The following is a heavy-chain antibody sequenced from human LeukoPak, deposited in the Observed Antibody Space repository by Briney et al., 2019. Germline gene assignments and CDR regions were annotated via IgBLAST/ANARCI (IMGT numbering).Heavy chain of an antibody. J-gene: IGHJ4*02. CDR2: IYYSGST. D-gene: IGHD6-19*01. V-gene: IGHV4-59*01. CDR1: GGSIRSYY. Sequence: ETLSLTCTVSGGSIRSYYWSWIRQPPGRGLEWIGYIYYSGSTNYNPSLKSRVTISVDTSKNQFSLKLNSVTAADTAVYYCARVGYSSGWYVDYWGQGTLVTVSS. CDR3: ARVGYSSGWYVDY.